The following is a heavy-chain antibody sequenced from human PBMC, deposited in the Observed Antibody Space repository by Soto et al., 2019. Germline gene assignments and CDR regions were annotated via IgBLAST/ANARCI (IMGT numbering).Heavy chain of an antibody. CDR2: IKQDGSDK. J-gene: IGHJ6*03. D-gene: IGHD3-3*01. CDR3: ARVGVGDPDYYYYYMDV. CDR1: GFTFSSYW. V-gene: IGHV3-7*04. Sequence: GGSLRLSCAASGFTFSSYWMCWVRQAPGKGLEWVANIKQDGSDKYYVDSLKGRFTITRDNARNSLYLKVNSLGAEDTAVYYCARVGVGDPDYYYYYMDVWGKGTTVTVSS.